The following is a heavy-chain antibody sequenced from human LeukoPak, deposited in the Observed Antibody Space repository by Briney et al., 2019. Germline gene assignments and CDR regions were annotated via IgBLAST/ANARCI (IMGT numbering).Heavy chain of an antibody. D-gene: IGHD3-16*02. CDR3: ARDGDYVWGSYRRKGGFDY. CDR1: GYTFTGYY. J-gene: IGHJ4*02. CDR2: INPNSGGT. Sequence: ASVKVSCKASGYTFTGYYMHWVRQTPGQGLEWIGWINPNSGGTNYAQKFQGRVTMTRDTSISTAYMELSRLRSDDTAVYYCARDGDYVWGSYRRKGGFDYWGQGTLVTVSS. V-gene: IGHV1-2*02.